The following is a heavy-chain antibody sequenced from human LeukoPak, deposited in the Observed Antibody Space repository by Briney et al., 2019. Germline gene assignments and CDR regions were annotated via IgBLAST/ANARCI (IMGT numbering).Heavy chain of an antibody. J-gene: IGHJ4*02. V-gene: IGHV4-61*08. D-gene: IGHD3-3*01. CDR3: ARGRHYDFWSGYREFDY. Sequence: PSETLSLTCTVSGVSISSGGYYWSWIRQHPGKGLEWIGYIYYSGSTNYNPSLKSRVTISVDTSKNQFSLKLSSVTTADTAVYYCARGRHYDFWSGYREFDYWGQGTLVTVSS. CDR1: GVSISSGGYY. CDR2: IYYSGST.